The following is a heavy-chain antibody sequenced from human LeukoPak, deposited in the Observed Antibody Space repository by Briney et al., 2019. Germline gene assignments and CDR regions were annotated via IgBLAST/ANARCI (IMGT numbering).Heavy chain of an antibody. CDR1: GGSFSGYY. D-gene: IGHD6-6*01. CDR3: AREYSSSSGRRAFDI. V-gene: IGHV4-59*08. CDR2: IYYSGST. Sequence: PSETLSLTCTVPGGSFSGYYWSWIRQPPGKGLEWIGCIYYSGSTNYNPSLKSRLTISIDTSENQFSLKLSSVTAADTAVYYCAREYSSSSGRRAFDIWGQGTMVTVSS. J-gene: IGHJ3*02.